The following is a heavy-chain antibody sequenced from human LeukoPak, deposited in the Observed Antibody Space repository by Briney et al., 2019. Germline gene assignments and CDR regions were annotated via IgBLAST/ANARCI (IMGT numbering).Heavy chain of an antibody. CDR3: ARGGDYASPDY. V-gene: IGHV3-48*03. Sequence: PGGSLRLSCAASGFTFSSYEMNWVRQAPGKGLEWVSYISSSGSTIYYADSVKGRFTISRDNAKNSLYLQMNSLGAEDTAVYYCARGGDYASPDYWGQGTLVTVSS. CDR2: ISSSGSTI. CDR1: GFTFSSYE. J-gene: IGHJ4*02. D-gene: IGHD4-17*01.